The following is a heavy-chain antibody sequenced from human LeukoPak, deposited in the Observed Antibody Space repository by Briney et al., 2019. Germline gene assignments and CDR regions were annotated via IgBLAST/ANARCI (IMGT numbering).Heavy chain of an antibody. V-gene: IGHV3-23*01. CDR1: GFTFSSYA. CDR3: AKDPPIAAGY. CDR2: LSGSGGST. J-gene: IGHJ4*02. Sequence: GGSLRLSRAASGFTFSSYAMSWVPQAPGKGLEWVSALSGSGGSTYYADSVKGRFTISRDNSKNTLYLQMNSLRAEDTAVYYSAKDPPIAAGYWGQGTLVTVSS. D-gene: IGHD6-25*01.